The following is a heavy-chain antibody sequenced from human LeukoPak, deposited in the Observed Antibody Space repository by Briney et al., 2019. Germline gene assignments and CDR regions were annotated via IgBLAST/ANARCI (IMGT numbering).Heavy chain of an antibody. CDR2: INPNSGGT. CDR3: AGDLPSTPNWELDY. CDR1: GYTFIDYY. Sequence: GASVKVSCKSSGYTFIDYYIHWVRQAPGQGLEWMGRINPNSGGTNSAQTFQGRVTMTRDTSISTAYMELNRLTSDDTAVYYCAGDLPSTPNWELDYWGQGTLVTVSS. J-gene: IGHJ4*02. V-gene: IGHV1-2*06. D-gene: IGHD7-27*01.